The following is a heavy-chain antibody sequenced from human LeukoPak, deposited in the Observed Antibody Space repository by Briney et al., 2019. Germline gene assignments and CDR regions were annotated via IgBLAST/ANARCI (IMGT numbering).Heavy chain of an antibody. Sequence: GGSLRLSCAASGFTFSSYAMSWVRQAPGEGLEWVSAISGSGGNTYYTDSVKGRFTISRDNSKNTLYLQMNSLRPEDTAVYYCAKGLYSSSYPYYFDYWGQGTLVTVSS. CDR3: AKGLYSSSYPYYFDY. V-gene: IGHV3-23*01. CDR1: GFTFSSYA. D-gene: IGHD3-22*01. CDR2: ISGSGGNT. J-gene: IGHJ4*02.